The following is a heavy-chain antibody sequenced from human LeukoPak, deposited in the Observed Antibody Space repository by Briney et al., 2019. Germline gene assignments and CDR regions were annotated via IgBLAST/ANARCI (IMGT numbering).Heavy chain of an antibody. CDR1: GGSFSGYY. V-gene: IGHV4-59*01. J-gene: IGHJ3*02. CDR2: ISYSGST. D-gene: IGHD4-17*01. CDR3: ARDPTTVTKGFDI. Sequence: SETLSLTCAVYGGSFSGYYWSWIRQPPGKGLEWIGYISYSGSTNYNPSLKSRVTISVDTSKNQFSLKLSSVTAADTAVYYCARDPTTVTKGFDIWGQGTMVTVSS.